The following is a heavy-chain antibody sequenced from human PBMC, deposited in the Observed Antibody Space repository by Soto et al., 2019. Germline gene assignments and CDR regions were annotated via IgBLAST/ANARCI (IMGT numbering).Heavy chain of an antibody. D-gene: IGHD3-22*01. CDR3: VRADYDSSGYYHWFDP. Sequence: ASVKVSCKASGGTFSSYAISWVRQAPGQGLEWMGGIIPIFGTANYAQKFQGRVTITADESTSTAYMELSSLRSEDTAVYYCVRADYDSSGYYHWFDPLGQGTLVTVSS. CDR2: IIPIFGTA. V-gene: IGHV1-69*13. J-gene: IGHJ5*02. CDR1: GGTFSSYA.